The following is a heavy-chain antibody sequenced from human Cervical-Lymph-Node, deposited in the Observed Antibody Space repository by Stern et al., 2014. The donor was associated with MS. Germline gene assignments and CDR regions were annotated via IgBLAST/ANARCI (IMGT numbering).Heavy chain of an antibody. CDR3: VRGGLSYGYGLDA. D-gene: IGHD3-16*01. J-gene: IGHJ6*02. V-gene: IGHV1-8*01. CDR1: GYTFINYD. Sequence: QLVQSGSQVRKPGASVKVSCQASGYTFINYDIFWGRQATGQGLEWMGWMNPNNANTGHAQKFQGRVTMTRNTSISTAYMELSGLRSDDTAVYYCVRGGLSYGYGLDAWGQGTAVIVSS. CDR2: MNPNNANT.